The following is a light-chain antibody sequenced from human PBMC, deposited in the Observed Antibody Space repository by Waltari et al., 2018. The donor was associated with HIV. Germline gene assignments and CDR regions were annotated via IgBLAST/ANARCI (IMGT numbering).Light chain of an antibody. CDR3: AAWDDSLSGYV. CDR2: RNN. V-gene: IGLV1-47*01. Sequence: QSVLTQPPSASGTPGQRVTIPCSGRSSTLVRNYGYWYQQPPGTAPKLLIYRNNQRPSGVPDRFSGSKSGTSASLAISGLRSEDEADYYCAAWDDSLSGYVFGTGTKVTVL. CDR1: SSTLVRNY. J-gene: IGLJ1*01.